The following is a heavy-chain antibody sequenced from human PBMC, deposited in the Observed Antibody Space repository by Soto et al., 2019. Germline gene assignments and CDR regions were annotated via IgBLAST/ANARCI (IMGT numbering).Heavy chain of an antibody. CDR1: VFTFSSYA. J-gene: IGHJ6*02. D-gene: IGHD2-2*02. Sequence: VGSLRLSCAASVFTFSSYAMSWVRHAPGKGLEWVSAISGSGGSTYYADSVKGRFTISRDNSKNTLYLQMNSLRAEDTAVYYCAKENIVVVPAAIRDSYGMELWGQGTTVTLSS. CDR3: AKENIVVVPAAIRDSYGMEL. CDR2: ISGSGGST. V-gene: IGHV3-23*01.